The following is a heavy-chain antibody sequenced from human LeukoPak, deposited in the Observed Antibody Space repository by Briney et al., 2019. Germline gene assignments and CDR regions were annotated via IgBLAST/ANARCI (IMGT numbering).Heavy chain of an antibody. Sequence: PGGSLRLSCAASGFTFSSYAMSWVLQAPGKGLEWVSAISGSGGSTYYADSVKGRFTISRDNSKNTLYLQMNSLRAEDTAVYYCAKDRLVLDSGDADDYWGRGTLVTVSS. CDR3: AKDRLVLDSGDADDY. CDR1: GFTFSSYA. CDR2: ISGSGGST. D-gene: IGHD3-10*01. J-gene: IGHJ4*02. V-gene: IGHV3-23*01.